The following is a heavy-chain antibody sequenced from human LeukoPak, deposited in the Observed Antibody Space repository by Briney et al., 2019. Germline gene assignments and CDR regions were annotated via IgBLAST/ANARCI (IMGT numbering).Heavy chain of an antibody. CDR2: IYTSGST. D-gene: IGHD1-26*01. CDR3: ARERGVGATGY. CDR1: GGSISSGSYY. V-gene: IGHV4-61*02. Sequence: SETLSLTCTVSGGSISSGSYYWSWIRQPAGKGLEWIGRIYTSGSTNYNPSLKSRVTISVDTPKNQFSLKLSSVTAADTAVYYCARERGVGATGYWGQGTLVTVSS. J-gene: IGHJ4*02.